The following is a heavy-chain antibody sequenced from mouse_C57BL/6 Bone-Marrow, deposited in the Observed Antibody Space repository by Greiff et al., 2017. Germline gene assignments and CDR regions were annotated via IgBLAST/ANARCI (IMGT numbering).Heavy chain of an antibody. V-gene: IGHV5-6*02. J-gene: IGHJ1*03. D-gene: IGHD2-3*01. Sequence: EVMLVESGGDLVKPGGSLKLSCAASGFTFSSYCMSWVRQSPDKRLEWVASISSGGSYTYYPDSVKGRFTISRDNAKNTLYLQMSSLKSEDTAMYYCARHEWLLWYFDVWGTGTTVTVSS. CDR1: GFTFSSYC. CDR3: ARHEWLLWYFDV. CDR2: ISSGGSYT.